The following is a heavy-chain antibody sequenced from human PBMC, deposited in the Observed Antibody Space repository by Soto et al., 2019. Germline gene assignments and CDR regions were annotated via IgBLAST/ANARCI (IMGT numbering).Heavy chain of an antibody. Sequence: QVVLQESGPGLLKPSQTLSLTCTVSGESLSGGVDYWSWIRQSSGGGLEWIGYVFHTGRTSYNPSLKSRVTISADTSKNQFSLRLTSLTAADTAVYYCAKTTAGRGYFAPWGHGSPVTVSS. D-gene: IGHD4-17*01. V-gene: IGHV4-31*03. CDR1: GESLSGGVDY. J-gene: IGHJ4*01. CDR3: AKTTAGRGYFAP. CDR2: VFHTGRT.